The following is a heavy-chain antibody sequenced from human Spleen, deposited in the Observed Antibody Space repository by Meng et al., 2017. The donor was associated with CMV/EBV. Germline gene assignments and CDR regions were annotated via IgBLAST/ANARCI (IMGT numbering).Heavy chain of an antibody. V-gene: IGHV3-74*01. CDR1: GFTFRRSL. D-gene: IGHD3-16*01. CDR2: IDTDGPIT. J-gene: IGHJ2*01. CDR3: ARVIWGWYFDL. Sequence: SCAGSGFTFRRSLMLWVRQAPGQGLEWVSPIDTDGPITHYPPSVQCRFTISRDNAKNTLYLQMNSLRAEDTAVYYCARVIWGWYFDLWGRGTLVTVSS.